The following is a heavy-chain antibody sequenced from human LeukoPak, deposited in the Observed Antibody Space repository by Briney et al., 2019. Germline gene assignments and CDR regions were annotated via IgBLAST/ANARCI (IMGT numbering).Heavy chain of an antibody. CDR1: GFAFNTYT. Sequence: GGSLRLSGAASGFAFNTYTIHWVRQAPGKGLEWVAVISYDGGNDYYADSVKGRFTISRDNSKNTLYLQMNSLRPEDTAVYYCVRDSRPPDSIHFWSVNLFDPWGQGTLVTVSS. V-gene: IGHV3-30*04. CDR3: VRDSRPPDSIHFWSVNLFDP. CDR2: ISYDGGND. J-gene: IGHJ5*02. D-gene: IGHD3-3*02.